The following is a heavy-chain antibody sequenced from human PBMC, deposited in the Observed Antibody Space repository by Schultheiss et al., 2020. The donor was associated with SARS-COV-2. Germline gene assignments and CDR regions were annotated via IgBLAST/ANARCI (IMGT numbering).Heavy chain of an antibody. J-gene: IGHJ4*02. CDR3: ARNRIGAFDY. CDR1: GGSVSSGSYY. CDR2: INHSGST. V-gene: IGHV4-39*07. Sequence: SETLSLTCTVSGGSVSSGSYYWSWIRQPPGKGLEWIGEINHSGSTNYNPSLKSRVTISVDTSKNQFSLKLSSVTAADTAVYYCARNRIGAFDYWGQGTLVTVSS. D-gene: IGHD3-10*01.